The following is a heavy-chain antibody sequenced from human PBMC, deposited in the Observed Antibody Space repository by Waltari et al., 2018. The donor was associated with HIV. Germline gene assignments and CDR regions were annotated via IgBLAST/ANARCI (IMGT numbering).Heavy chain of an antibody. D-gene: IGHD3-22*01. CDR1: GFTFSDQY. CDR2: TRNKANRYTT. V-gene: IGHV3-72*01. Sequence: EVQLVESGGGLVQPGGSLRLACAASGFTFSDQYMDWVRQAPVKGLELVDRTRNKANRYTTEYAASVKGRFNISREDSKNSLYLQMSCLKSEDAAVYDWASTYHYDSSGPDALDIWGQGTMVTVSS. J-gene: IGHJ3*02. CDR3: ASTYHYDSSGPDALDI.